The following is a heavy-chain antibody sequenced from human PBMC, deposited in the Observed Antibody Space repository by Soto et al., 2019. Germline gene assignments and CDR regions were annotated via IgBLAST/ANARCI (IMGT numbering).Heavy chain of an antibody. CDR3: ARGKAPHLDY. CDR2: ISSSSSYI. V-gene: IGHV3-21*01. Sequence: GGSLRLSCAASGFTFSSYSMNWVRQAPGKGLEWVSSISSSSSYIYYADSVKGRFTISRDNAKNSLYLQMNSLRAEDAAVYYCARGKAPHLDYWGQGTLVTVSS. CDR1: GFTFSSYS. J-gene: IGHJ4*02.